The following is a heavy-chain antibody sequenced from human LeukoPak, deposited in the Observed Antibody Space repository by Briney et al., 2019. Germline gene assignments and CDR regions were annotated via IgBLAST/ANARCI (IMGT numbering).Heavy chain of an antibody. V-gene: IGHV4-30-2*05. CDR1: GGSISSGGYS. CDR2: IYHSGST. D-gene: IGHD2-21*01. CDR3: ATNIPHDAFDI. J-gene: IGHJ3*02. Sequence: SQTLSLTCAVSGGSISSGGYSWSWIRQPPGKGLEWIGYIYHSGSTYYNPSLKSRVTISVDTSKNQFSLKLSSVTAADTAVYYCATNIPHDAFDIWGRGTMVTVSS.